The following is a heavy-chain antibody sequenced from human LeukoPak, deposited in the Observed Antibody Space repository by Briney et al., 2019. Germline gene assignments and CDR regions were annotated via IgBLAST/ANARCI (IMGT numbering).Heavy chain of an antibody. J-gene: IGHJ4*02. D-gene: IGHD1-1*01. CDR3: ARQRARRQIDY. V-gene: IGHV4-59*08. Sequence: SETLSLTCTVSGGSISSYYWSWIRQPPGKGLEWIGYIYYSGSTNYNPSLKSRVTISVDTSKNQFSLKLSSVTAADTAVYYCARQRARRQIDYWAREPWSPSPQ. CDR2: IYYSGST. CDR1: GGSISSYY.